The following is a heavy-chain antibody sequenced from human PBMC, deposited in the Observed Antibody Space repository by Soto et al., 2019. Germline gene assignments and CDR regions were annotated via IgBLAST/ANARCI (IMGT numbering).Heavy chain of an antibody. CDR2: ISGSGDNT. Sequence: EVQLLESGGGLVQRGGSLRLSCAASKFTFSTYAMTWVRQAPXXXLEWVXDISGSGDNTYYADSVKGRFTISRDNSKSTLYLKTNSLRAEDTAVYYCAXDMLHCTXTXXARYFEKWGRGTRVTVSS. CDR3: AXDMLHCTXTXXARYFEK. J-gene: IGHJ4*02. D-gene: IGHD3-10*02. CDR1: KFTFSTYA. V-gene: IGHV3-23*01.